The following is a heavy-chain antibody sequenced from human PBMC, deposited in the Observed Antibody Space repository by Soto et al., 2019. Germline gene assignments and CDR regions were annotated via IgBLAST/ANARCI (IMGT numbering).Heavy chain of an antibody. CDR3: SRETDHGDRYNFYYAMDV. J-gene: IGHJ6*02. CDR1: GDSMSSSY. CDR2: LYPSGST. D-gene: IGHD4-17*01. V-gene: IGHV4-4*07. Sequence: SETLSLTCTVSGDSMSSSYWSWIRQPAGKGLEWVGRLYPSGSTNYDPSLRSRVTMSVDTSKNQFSLRLSSVTAADTAVYSCSRETDHGDRYNFYYAMDVWGQGTTVTVSS.